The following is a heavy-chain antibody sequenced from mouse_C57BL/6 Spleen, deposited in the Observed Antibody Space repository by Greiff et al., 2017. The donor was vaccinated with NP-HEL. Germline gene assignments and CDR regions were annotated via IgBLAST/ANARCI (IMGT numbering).Heavy chain of an antibody. V-gene: IGHV3-6*01. CDR2: ISYDGSN. J-gene: IGHJ2*01. Sequence: EVKLMESGPGLVKPSQSLSLTCSVTGYSITSGYYWNWIRQFPGNKLEWMGYISYDGSNNYNPSLKNRISITRDTSKNQFFLKLNSVTTEDTATYYCARVGYYYDFDYWGQGTTLTVSS. CDR3: ARVGYYYDFDY. CDR1: GYSITSGYY. D-gene: IGHD1-1*01.